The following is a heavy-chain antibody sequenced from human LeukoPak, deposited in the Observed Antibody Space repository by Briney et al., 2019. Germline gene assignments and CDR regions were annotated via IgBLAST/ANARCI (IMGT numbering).Heavy chain of an antibody. J-gene: IGHJ3*02. Sequence: GGSLRLSCAASGFTFSSYEMNWVRQAPGKGLEWVSYITSSSSTIYHADSVKGRFTISRDNAKNSLYLQMNSLRDEDTALYYCARLYGSRGAQNAFDIWGHGTMVTVSS. V-gene: IGHV3-48*02. D-gene: IGHD3-10*01. CDR3: ARLYGSRGAQNAFDI. CDR1: GFTFSSYE. CDR2: ITSSSSTI.